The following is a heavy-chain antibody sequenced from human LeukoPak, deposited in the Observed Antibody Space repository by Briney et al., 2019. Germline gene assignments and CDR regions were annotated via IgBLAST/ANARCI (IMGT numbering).Heavy chain of an antibody. Sequence: ASVKVSCKASGYTFTSYDINWVRQATGQGLEWMGWMNPNSGNTGYAQKFQGRVTMTRNTSISTAYMELSSLRSEVTAVDYCASQYYCDSSGYSLDDFDNWGQGTMVTVSS. CDR1: GYTFTSYD. CDR3: ASQYYCDSSGYSLDDFDN. D-gene: IGHD3-22*01. J-gene: IGHJ3*02. CDR2: MNPNSGNT. V-gene: IGHV1-8*01.